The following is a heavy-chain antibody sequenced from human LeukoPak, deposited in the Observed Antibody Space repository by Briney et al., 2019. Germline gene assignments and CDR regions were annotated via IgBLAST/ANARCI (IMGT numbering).Heavy chain of an antibody. CDR3: ARRGEGGAAFIDY. CDR1: GFTFISYW. D-gene: IGHD1-26*01. CDR2: IKQDGSQK. J-gene: IGHJ4*02. V-gene: IGHV3-7*04. Sequence: PGGSLRLSCAASGFTFISYWMSWVRQAPGKGLEWVANIKQDGSQKYYVDSVKGRFTISRDNAKNSLYLQMNSLRAEDTAVYYCARRGEGGAAFIDYWGQGTLVTVSS.